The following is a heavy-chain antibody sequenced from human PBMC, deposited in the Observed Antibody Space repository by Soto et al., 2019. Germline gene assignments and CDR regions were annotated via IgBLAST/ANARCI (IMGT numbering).Heavy chain of an antibody. CDR2: INNSGGT. J-gene: IGHJ4*02. Sequence: LXXAVYGGSFSAYYWSWIRQPPGKGMEWIGEINNSGGTSYNPSLKSRVTISVDTSKSQFSLKLTSVTAADRAVYYCARGSVDTVDSIGFYEYWGKGTPVTVSS. CDR3: ARGSVDTVDSIGFYEY. CDR1: GGSFSAYY. V-gene: IGHV4-34*01. D-gene: IGHD3-22*01.